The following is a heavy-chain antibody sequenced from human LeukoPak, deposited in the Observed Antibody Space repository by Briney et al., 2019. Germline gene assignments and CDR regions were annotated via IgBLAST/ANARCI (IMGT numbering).Heavy chain of an antibody. D-gene: IGHD5-12*01. Sequence: GGSLRLSCAASGFTFSTYTMNWVRQAPGKGLEWVSSISASTSYTNYADSVKGRFTISRDNAENSLYLQMNSLRAEDTAVYYCARDRGADYWGQGTLVTVSS. J-gene: IGHJ4*02. CDR2: ISASTSYT. CDR1: GFTFSTYT. CDR3: ARDRGADY. V-gene: IGHV3-21*01.